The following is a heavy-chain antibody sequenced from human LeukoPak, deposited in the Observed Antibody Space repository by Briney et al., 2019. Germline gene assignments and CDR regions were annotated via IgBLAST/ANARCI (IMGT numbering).Heavy chain of an antibody. CDR2: IWYDGSNK. J-gene: IGHJ5*02. Sequence: SGGSLRLSCAASGFTFSSYGMHWVRQAPGKGLEWVAVIWYDGSNKYYADSVKGRFTISRDNSKNTLYLQMNSLRAEDTAVYYCARDTSVTTVSYWFDPWGQGTLVTVSS. D-gene: IGHD4-11*01. CDR3: ARDTSVTTVSYWFDP. CDR1: GFTFSSYG. V-gene: IGHV3-33*01.